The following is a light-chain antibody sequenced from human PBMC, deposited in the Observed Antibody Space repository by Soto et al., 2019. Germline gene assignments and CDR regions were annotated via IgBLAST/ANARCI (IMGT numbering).Light chain of an antibody. CDR3: QQSYRPPT. Sequence: DIQITQSPSSLSASVGDIVTIICRARQTIKSFLNWYQQKPGKAPKLLIYAASTLQRGVPSRFSGNASGTEFALTISSLQPEDFAIYYCQQSYRPPTFGQGTRLEIK. CDR2: AAS. J-gene: IGKJ5*01. V-gene: IGKV1-39*01. CDR1: QTIKSF.